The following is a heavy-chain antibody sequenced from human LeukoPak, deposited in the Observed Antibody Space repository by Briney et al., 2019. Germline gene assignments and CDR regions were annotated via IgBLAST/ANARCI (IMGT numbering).Heavy chain of an antibody. J-gene: IGHJ6*02. Sequence: SETLSLTCTVSGGSISSGDYYWSWIRQPPGKGLEWIGYIYYSGSTYYNPSLKSRVTISVDTSKNQFSLKLSSVTAADTAVYYCARGRHRPRIAAAGTHYYYGMDVWGQGTTVTVSS. D-gene: IGHD6-13*01. CDR2: IYYSGST. CDR3: ARGRHRPRIAAAGTHYYYGMDV. V-gene: IGHV4-30-4*01. CDR1: GGSISSGDYY.